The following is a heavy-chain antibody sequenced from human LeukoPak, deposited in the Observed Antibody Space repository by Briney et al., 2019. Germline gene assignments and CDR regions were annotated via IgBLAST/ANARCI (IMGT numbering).Heavy chain of an antibody. V-gene: IGHV4-38-2*02. D-gene: IGHD5-18*01. CDR1: GFSISSGHY. J-gene: IGHJ4*02. Sequence: NPSETLSLTCTVSGFSISSGHYWGWVRQPPGAGLEWIGSVYQSGTTYYNPSLKSRVTTSVDMSKNQFSLRLRPVTAADTAVYYCARIFIRNGYSSYFDCWGQGTQVTVSS. CDR2: VYQSGTT. CDR3: ARIFIRNGYSSYFDC.